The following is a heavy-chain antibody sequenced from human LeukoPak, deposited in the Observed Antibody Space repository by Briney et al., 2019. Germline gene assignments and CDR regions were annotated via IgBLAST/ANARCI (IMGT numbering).Heavy chain of an antibody. CDR3: ARDKYIAAAGCYDY. CDR1: GFPFSSYG. J-gene: IGHJ4*02. Sequence: GGTLRLSCSASGFPFSSYGMSWVRQAPGKGLEWVSSISGSGVSTHYADSVKGRFTICSDNYKNTLELQMNSLRAEDTAVYYCARDKYIAAAGCYDYWGQGTLVTVSS. V-gene: IGHV3-23*01. CDR2: ISGSGVST. D-gene: IGHD6-13*01.